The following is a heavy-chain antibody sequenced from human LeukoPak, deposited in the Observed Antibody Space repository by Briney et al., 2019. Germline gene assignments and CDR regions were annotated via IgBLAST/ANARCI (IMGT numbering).Heavy chain of an antibody. Sequence: GASVKVSCKASGYTFTSYYMHWVQQAPGKGLEWMGRVDPEDGETIYAEKFQGRVTITADTSTDTAYMELSSLRSEDTAVYYCATDLGYYDSSGYLPFDYWGQGTLVTVSS. D-gene: IGHD3-22*01. CDR1: GYTFTSYY. J-gene: IGHJ4*02. CDR3: ATDLGYYDSSGYLPFDY. V-gene: IGHV1-69-2*01. CDR2: VDPEDGET.